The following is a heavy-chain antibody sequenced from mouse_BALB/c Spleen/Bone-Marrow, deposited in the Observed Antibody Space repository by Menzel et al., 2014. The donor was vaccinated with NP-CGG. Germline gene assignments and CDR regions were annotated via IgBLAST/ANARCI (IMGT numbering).Heavy chain of an antibody. Sequence: VQLQQSGAELVKPGAPVKLSCKASGYTFTDYWMNWVKQRPGRGLEWNGRIDPSDSETHYNQKFKDKATLTVDKSSTTAYIQLSNLTSEDSAVYYCARTAYWGQGTLVTVSA. CDR3: ARTAY. CDR1: GYTFTDYW. V-gene: IGHV1-69*02. CDR2: IDPSDSET. J-gene: IGHJ3*01.